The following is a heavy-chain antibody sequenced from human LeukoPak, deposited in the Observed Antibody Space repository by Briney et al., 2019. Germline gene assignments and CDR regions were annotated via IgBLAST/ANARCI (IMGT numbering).Heavy chain of an antibody. CDR2: IYYTGST. CDR1: GGSISTYY. D-gene: IGHD1-26*01. V-gene: IGHV4-59*01. CDR3: ARGGNYWPQWWFDP. J-gene: IGHJ5*02. Sequence: PSETLSLTCTVSGGSISTYYWSWIRQPPGKGLEWIGYIYYTGSTSYNPSLKSRVTMSLDASKNQFPLELNSVTPAGTAVYYCARGGNYWPQWWFDPWGRGTLVSVSS.